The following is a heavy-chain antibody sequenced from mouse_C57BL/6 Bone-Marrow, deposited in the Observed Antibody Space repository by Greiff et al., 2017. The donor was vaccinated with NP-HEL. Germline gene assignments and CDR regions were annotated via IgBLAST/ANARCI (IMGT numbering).Heavy chain of an antibody. CDR1: GYSFTSYY. D-gene: IGHD2-3*01. CDR2: IYPGSGNT. V-gene: IGHV1-66*01. CDR3: ARWLLRGFFFDY. J-gene: IGHJ2*01. Sequence: VQLQQSGPELVKPGASVKISCKASGYSFTSYYIHWVKQRPGQGLEWIGWIYPGSGNTKYNEKFKGKATLTADTSSSTAYMQLSSLTSDDSAVYYCARWLLRGFFFDYWGQGTTLTVSS.